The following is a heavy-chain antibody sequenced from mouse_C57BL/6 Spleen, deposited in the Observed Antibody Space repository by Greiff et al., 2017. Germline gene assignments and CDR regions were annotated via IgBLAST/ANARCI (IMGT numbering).Heavy chain of an antibody. V-gene: IGHV1-81*01. Sequence: VQLQQSGAELARPGASVKLSCKASGYTFTSYGISWVKQRTGQGLEWIGEIYPRSGNTYYNEKFKGKATLTADKSSSTAYMELRSLTSEDSAVYFCARFLYYGSSSYAMDYWGQGTSVTVSS. D-gene: IGHD1-1*01. J-gene: IGHJ4*01. CDR3: ARFLYYGSSSYAMDY. CDR2: IYPRSGNT. CDR1: GYTFTSYG.